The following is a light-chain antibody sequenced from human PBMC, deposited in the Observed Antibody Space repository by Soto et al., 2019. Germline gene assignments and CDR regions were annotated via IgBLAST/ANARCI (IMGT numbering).Light chain of an antibody. CDR1: DNIVHW. CDR2: DAY. Sequence: DIEMTQSPSTLSASVGDIFAIRCRASDNIVHWVAWYQQKPGMAPKLLISDAYTLESGVPSRFSGSGSGTDFTLTISRLEPEDFAVYYCQQYGSSGTFGQGTKVDIK. CDR3: QQYGSSGT. J-gene: IGKJ1*01. V-gene: IGKV1-5*01.